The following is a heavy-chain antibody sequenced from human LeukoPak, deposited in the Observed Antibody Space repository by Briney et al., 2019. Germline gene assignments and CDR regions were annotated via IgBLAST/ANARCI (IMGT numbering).Heavy chain of an antibody. J-gene: IGHJ4*02. CDR3: ASRNFGVVTD. V-gene: IGHV4-34*01. CDR2: INHSGST. D-gene: IGHD3-3*01. CDR1: GGSFRSHY. Sequence: SETLSLTCAVYGGSFRSHYWSWIRQPPGKGLEWIGEINHSGSTNYNPSLKSRVTISVDTSKNQFSLKLSSVTAADTAVYYCASRNFGVVTDWGQGTLVTVSS.